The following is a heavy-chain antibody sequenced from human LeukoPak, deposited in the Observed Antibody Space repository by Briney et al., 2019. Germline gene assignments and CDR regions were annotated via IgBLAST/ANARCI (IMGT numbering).Heavy chain of an antibody. J-gene: IGHJ4*02. D-gene: IGHD3-22*01. CDR2: LNIDGSST. V-gene: IGHV3-74*01. CDR1: GFTFSSYW. CDR3: ARTYYDTTGPPGY. Sequence: GGSLRLSCAASGFTFSSYWMHWVRQAPGKGLVWVSRLNIDGSSTSYADSVKGRFTISRDNAKDTLYLRMNSLRVEDTAVYYCARTYYDTTGPPGYWGQGTLVTVSS.